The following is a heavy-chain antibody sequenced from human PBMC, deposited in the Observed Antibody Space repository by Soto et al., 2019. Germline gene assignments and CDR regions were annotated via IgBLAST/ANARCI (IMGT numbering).Heavy chain of an antibody. CDR3: ARAHTMMILDRFDP. CDR2: IWFGGSKK. J-gene: IGHJ5*02. D-gene: IGHD3-22*01. CDR1: GFKFRNYA. V-gene: IGHV3-33*01. Sequence: GGSLRLSCAASGFKFRNYAIHWVRQAPGKGLEWLAVIWFGGSKKYYADSVKDRFTISRDNSKNTVYLDMNSLTADDSGVFYCARAHTMMILDRFDPWGHGTLVTVSS.